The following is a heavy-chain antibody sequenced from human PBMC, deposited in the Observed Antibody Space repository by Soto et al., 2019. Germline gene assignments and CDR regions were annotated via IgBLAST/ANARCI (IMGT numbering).Heavy chain of an antibody. CDR3: AKRPLKFEGSYFDY. CDR2: ISYDGNNK. CDR1: GFTFSSYA. V-gene: IGHV3-30*18. Sequence: PGGSLRLSCAASGFTFSSYAMHWVRQAPGKGLQWVGFISYDGNNKYYADSAKGRFTISRDNSKNTLSLQMNSLRVEDTAVYYCAKRPLKFEGSYFDYWGQGTLVTVSS. D-gene: IGHD3-10*01. J-gene: IGHJ4*02.